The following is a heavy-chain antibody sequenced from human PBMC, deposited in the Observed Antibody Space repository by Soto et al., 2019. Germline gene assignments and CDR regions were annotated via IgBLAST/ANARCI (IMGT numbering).Heavy chain of an antibody. Sequence: LRLSCATSGFTFSSYAMSWVRQAPGKGLEWVSTIGGGDTYYADSVKGRFTISRDNSKNALFLQMTSLRVDDTAIYYCAKDGVAGNGKYDWFDPWGQGTLVTVSS. CDR3: AKDGVAGNGKYDWFDP. J-gene: IGHJ5*02. D-gene: IGHD6-19*01. CDR2: IGGGDT. CDR1: GFTFSSYA. V-gene: IGHV3-23*01.